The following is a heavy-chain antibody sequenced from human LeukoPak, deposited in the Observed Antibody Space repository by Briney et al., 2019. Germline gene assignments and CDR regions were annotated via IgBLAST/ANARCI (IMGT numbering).Heavy chain of an antibody. J-gene: IGHJ4*02. V-gene: IGHV1-8*01. Sequence: GASVKVSCKASGYTFTSYGINWVGQARGQGREGMGWMNPNSGNTGYAQKFQGRVTMTRNTSISTAYMELSSLRSEDTAVYYCARVGGGYSGSYYFDFRGQGTLATVS. CDR1: GYTFTSYG. CDR3: ARVGGGYSGSYYFDF. CDR2: MNPNSGNT. D-gene: IGHD1-26*01.